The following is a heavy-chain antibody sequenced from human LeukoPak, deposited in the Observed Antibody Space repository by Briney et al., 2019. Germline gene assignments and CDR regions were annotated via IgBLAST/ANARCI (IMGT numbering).Heavy chain of an antibody. J-gene: IGHJ4*01. Sequence: SETLSLTCTVSGGSISSSSYYWGWIRQPPGKGLEWIGSIYYSGSTYYNPSLKSRVTISVDTSKNQFSLKLSSVTAADTAVYYCARGQIRGVGLFDYWGRGILVTVSS. CDR1: GGSISSSSYY. D-gene: IGHD3-3*01. CDR2: IYYSGST. CDR3: ARGQIRGVGLFDY. V-gene: IGHV4-39*07.